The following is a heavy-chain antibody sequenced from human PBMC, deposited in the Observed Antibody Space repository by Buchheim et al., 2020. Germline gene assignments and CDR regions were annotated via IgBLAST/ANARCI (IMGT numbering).Heavy chain of an antibody. V-gene: IGHV1-24*01. D-gene: IGHD6-13*01. CDR2: FDPEDGET. CDR1: GYTLTELS. J-gene: IGHJ5*02. Sequence: QVQLIQSGAEVKKPGASVKVSCKVSGYTLTELSMHWVRQAPGKGLEWMGGFDPEDGETIYAQKFQGRVTMSEDTSTDTAYMKLSSLRSEKTTLYDGVTAQSSSCPSTWGQGTL. CDR3: VTAQSSSCPST.